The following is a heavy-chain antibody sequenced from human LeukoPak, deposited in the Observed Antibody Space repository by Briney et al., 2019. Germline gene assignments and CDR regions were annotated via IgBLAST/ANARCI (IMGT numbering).Heavy chain of an antibody. CDR3: ASIEMATAYDAFDI. D-gene: IGHD5-24*01. V-gene: IGHV3-48*04. Sequence: GGSLRLSCAASGFTFSSYSMNWVRQAPGKGLEWVSYISSSSSTIYYADSVKGRFTISRDNAKNSLYLQMNSLRAEDTAVYYCASIEMATAYDAFDIWGQGTMVTVSS. CDR2: ISSSSSTI. CDR1: GFTFSSYS. J-gene: IGHJ3*02.